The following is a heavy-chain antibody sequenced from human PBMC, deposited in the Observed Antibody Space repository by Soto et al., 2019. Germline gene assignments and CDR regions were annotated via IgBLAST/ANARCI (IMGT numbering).Heavy chain of an antibody. D-gene: IGHD6-13*01. J-gene: IGHJ6*02. CDR3: ARDFEYNLSLIAAAGMVPNTKSYYYYGMDV. CDR2: ISYDGSNK. CDR1: GFTFSSYA. Sequence: PGGSLRLSCAASGFTFSSYAMHWVRQAPGKGLEWVAVISYDGSNKYYADSVKGRFTISRDNSKNTLYLQMNSLRAEDTAVYYCARDFEYNLSLIAAAGMVPNTKSYYYYGMDVWGQGTTVTVSS. V-gene: IGHV3-30-3*01.